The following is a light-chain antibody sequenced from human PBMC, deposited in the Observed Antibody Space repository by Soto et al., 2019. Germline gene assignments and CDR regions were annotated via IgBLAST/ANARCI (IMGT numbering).Light chain of an antibody. CDR1: QSISSY. V-gene: IGKV1-39*01. Sequence: DIQMTQSPSSLSASVGDRVTITCRTSQSISSYLNWYQQKPGKAPKLLIYAASSLQSGVPSRFSGSGSGTEFTLSISSLQSGDFAVYYCKQYKEWPPFTFGQGTRLEIK. J-gene: IGKJ5*01. CDR3: KQYKEWPPFT. CDR2: AAS.